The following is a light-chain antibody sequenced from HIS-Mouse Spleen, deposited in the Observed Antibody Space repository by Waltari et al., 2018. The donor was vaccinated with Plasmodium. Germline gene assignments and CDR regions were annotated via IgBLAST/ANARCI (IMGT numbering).Light chain of an antibody. CDR1: ALPKNY. Sequence: SYELTQPPSVSVSPGQKARITCAGEALPKNYAYWYQQKSGQAHVLVIYEDSKRPSGIPERFSGSSSGTMATLTISGAQVEDEADYYCYSTDSSGNHRVFGGGTKLTVL. CDR2: EDS. V-gene: IGLV3-10*01. J-gene: IGLJ3*02. CDR3: YSTDSSGNHRV.